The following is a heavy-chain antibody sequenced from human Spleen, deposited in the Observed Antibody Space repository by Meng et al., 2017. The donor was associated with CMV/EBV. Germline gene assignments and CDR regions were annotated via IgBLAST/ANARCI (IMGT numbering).Heavy chain of an antibody. J-gene: IGHJ6*02. Sequence: GGSLRLSCAASGFTFSNYAMHWVRQPPGKGLEWVSLITWDGGTTYYVDSLKGRFNISRDNTKNSLYLHMTSLRGEDTALYYCAKGKSATLGYGMDIWGQGTTVTVSS. CDR3: AKGKSATLGYGMDI. CDR1: GFTFSNYA. CDR2: ITWDGGTT. V-gene: IGHV3-43D*03. D-gene: IGHD3-10*01.